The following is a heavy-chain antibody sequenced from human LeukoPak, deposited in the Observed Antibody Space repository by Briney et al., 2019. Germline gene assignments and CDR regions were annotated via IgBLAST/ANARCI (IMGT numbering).Heavy chain of an antibody. J-gene: IGHJ4*02. V-gene: IGHV4-30-4*01. CDR1: GGSISSSSYY. Sequence: PSETLSLTCTVSGGSISSSSYYWAWIRQPPGKGLEWIGYLFYLGTTSYNPSLKSRITISLDTSKNQFSLQLSSVTAADTAVYYCARDGAATGKPYFDYWGQGTLVTVSS. D-gene: IGHD6-13*01. CDR3: ARDGAATGKPYFDY. CDR2: LFYLGTT.